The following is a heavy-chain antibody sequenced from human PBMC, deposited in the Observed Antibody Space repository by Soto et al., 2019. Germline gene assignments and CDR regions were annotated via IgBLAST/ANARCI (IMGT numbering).Heavy chain of an antibody. Sequence: GGSLRLSCAASAFTFNNYAMSWVRQAPGKGLEWVSGIGGSGRTTYYADSVKGRFTISRDNSNDTLFLQMNSLRAEDTAVYYCAKSRYSDSSGDFYDYWGQGTLVTVSS. D-gene: IGHD3-22*01. J-gene: IGHJ4*02. V-gene: IGHV3-23*01. CDR2: IGGSGRTT. CDR1: AFTFNNYA. CDR3: AKSRYSDSSGDFYDY.